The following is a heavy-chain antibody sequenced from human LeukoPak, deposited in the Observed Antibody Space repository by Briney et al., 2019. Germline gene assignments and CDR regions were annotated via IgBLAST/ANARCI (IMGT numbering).Heavy chain of an antibody. CDR2: ISLSTSSI. V-gene: IGHV3-48*01. J-gene: IGHJ4*02. CDR1: GFTFSNYN. D-gene: IGHD6-13*01. Sequence: PGGSLRLSCAASGFTFSNYNMNWVRQAPGKGLEWVSYISLSTSSIYYADSVKGRFTVSRDNAKNSLYLQMNSLRAEDTAVYYCAREPTYSSSWHTTCDYWGQGTLVTVSS. CDR3: AREPTYSSSWHTTCDY.